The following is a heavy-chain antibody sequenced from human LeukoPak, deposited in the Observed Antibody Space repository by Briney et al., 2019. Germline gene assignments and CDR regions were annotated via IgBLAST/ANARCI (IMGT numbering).Heavy chain of an antibody. J-gene: IGHJ5*02. CDR1: GYTFTSYG. V-gene: IGHV1-18*01. CDR3: ARRAGYYDSSGYYSNWFDP. D-gene: IGHD3-22*01. Sequence: ASVKVSCKASGYTFTSYGISWVRQAPGQGLEWMGWISAYNGNTNYAQKLQGRVTMTTDTSTSTAYMELRSLRSDDTAVYYCARRAGYYDSSGYYSNWFDPWGQGTLVTVSS. CDR2: ISAYNGNT.